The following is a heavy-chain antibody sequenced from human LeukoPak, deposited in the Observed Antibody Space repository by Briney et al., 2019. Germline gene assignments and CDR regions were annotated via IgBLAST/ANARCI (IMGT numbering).Heavy chain of an antibody. D-gene: IGHD3-22*01. CDR2: ISYDGSNK. J-gene: IGHJ4*02. V-gene: IGHV3-30*03. CDR3: ARGPNGYYYTLDY. CDR1: GFTFSSYG. Sequence: PGGSLRLSCAASGFTFSSYGMHWVRQAPGKGLEWVAVISYDGSNKYYADSVKGRFTISRDNSKNTLYLQMNSLRAEDTAVYYCARGPNGYYYTLDYWGLGTLVTVSS.